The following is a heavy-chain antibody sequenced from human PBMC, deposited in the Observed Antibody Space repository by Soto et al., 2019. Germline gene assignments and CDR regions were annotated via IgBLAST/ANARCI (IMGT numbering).Heavy chain of an antibody. CDR1: GGSIINYY. D-gene: IGHD2-15*01. CDR2: IYSSGST. J-gene: IGHJ6*02. Sequence: SETLSLTCTVSGGSIINYYWSWIRQSPGKGLEWIGYIYSSGSTSYNPFLQSRVTISVDTSKNQLSLKVTSVTAADTAIYYCARELTRIAARGMDVWGQGTTVTVSS. CDR3: ARELTRIAARGMDV. V-gene: IGHV4-59*01.